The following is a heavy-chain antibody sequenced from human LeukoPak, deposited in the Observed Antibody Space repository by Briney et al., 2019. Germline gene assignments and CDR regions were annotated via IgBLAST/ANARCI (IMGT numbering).Heavy chain of an antibody. CDR1: GFGFSGYG. CDR3: ARGIGSYYDSSGGCYFDY. D-gene: IGHD3-22*01. J-gene: IGHJ4*02. CDR2: IRYDGSNK. Sequence: PGGSLRLSCAASGFGFSGYGMHWVRQAPGKGLEWVAFIRYDGSNKYYADSVKGRFTISRDNSKNTLYLQMNSLRAEDTAVYYCARGIGSYYDSSGGCYFDYWGQGTLVTVSS. V-gene: IGHV3-30*02.